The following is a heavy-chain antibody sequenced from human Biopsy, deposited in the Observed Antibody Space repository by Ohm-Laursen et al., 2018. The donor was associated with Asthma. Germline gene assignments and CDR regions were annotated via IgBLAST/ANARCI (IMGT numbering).Heavy chain of an antibody. D-gene: IGHD5-18*01. V-gene: IGHV4-31*01. CDR3: ARNLPGYTYGPFED. CDR1: GASITTSPSY. Sequence: SDTLSLTRTVSGASITTSPSYWSWLRLLPGKGLEWIGCIYYSGETFFNPSLKNPLFMSLDSSKNQFSLKMTSVTVADTAVYFCARNLPGYTYGPFEDWGQGTLVTVSS. CDR2: IYYSGET. J-gene: IGHJ4*02.